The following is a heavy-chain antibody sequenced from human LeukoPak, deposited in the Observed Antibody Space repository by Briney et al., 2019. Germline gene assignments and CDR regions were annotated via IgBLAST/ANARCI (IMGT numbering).Heavy chain of an antibody. J-gene: IGHJ4*02. V-gene: IGHV3-21*01. Sequence: GGSLRLPCAASGFTFSSYSMDWVRQAPGKGLEWVSSISSSSSYIYYADSVKGRFTISRDNAKNSLYLQMNSLRAEDTAVYYCASGPSKAGTLYWGQGTLVTVSS. CDR3: ASGPSKAGTLY. D-gene: IGHD6-13*01. CDR2: ISSSSSYI. CDR1: GFTFSSYS.